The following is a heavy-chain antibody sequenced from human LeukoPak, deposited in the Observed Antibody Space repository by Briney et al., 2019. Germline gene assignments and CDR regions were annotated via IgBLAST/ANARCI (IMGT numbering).Heavy chain of an antibody. Sequence: PGGSLRLSCAASGFTFSSYWMSWVRQAPGKGLEWVANIKQDGSEKYYVDSVKGRLTISRDNAKNSLYLQMNSLRAEDTAVYYCASSPTVTTGYYYYYMDVWGKGTTVTVSS. D-gene: IGHD4-17*01. J-gene: IGHJ6*03. CDR2: IKQDGSEK. CDR1: GFTFSSYW. V-gene: IGHV3-7*01. CDR3: ASSPTVTTGYYYYYMDV.